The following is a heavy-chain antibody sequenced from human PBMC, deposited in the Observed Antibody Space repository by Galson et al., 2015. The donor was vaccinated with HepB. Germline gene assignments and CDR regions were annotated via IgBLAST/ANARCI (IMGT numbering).Heavy chain of an antibody. CDR1: GFSFSSYG. J-gene: IGHJ4*02. V-gene: IGHV3-30*18. CDR2: ISYDGSNK. CDR3: AKVGGSYDFWSDY. Sequence: SLRLSCAASGFSFSSYGMHWVRQAPGKGLELVAFISYDGSNKRYADSVKGRLSISRDNSKNTLYLQVNSLRAEDTAVYYCAKVGGSYDFWSDYWGQGTLVTVSS. D-gene: IGHD3-3*01.